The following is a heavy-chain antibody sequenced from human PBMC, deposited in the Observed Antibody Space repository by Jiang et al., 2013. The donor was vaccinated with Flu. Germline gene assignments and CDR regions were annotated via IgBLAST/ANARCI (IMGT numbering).Heavy chain of an antibody. Sequence: YYADSVKGRFTISRDNAKNSLYLQMNSLRAEDTAVYYCARVFWFGELKHWGQGTLVTVSS. V-gene: IGHV3-48*03. D-gene: IGHD3-10*01. J-gene: IGHJ1*01. CDR3: ARVFWFGELKH.